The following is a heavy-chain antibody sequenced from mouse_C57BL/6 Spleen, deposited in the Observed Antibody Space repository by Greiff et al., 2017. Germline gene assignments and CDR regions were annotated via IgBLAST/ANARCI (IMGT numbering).Heavy chain of an antibody. CDR2: IRNKANGYTT. Sequence: EVQVVESGGGLVQPGGSLSLSCAASGFTFTDYYMSWVRQPPGKALEWLGFIRNKANGYTTEYSASVKGRFTISRDNSQSILYLQMNALRAEDSATYYCASPIYDGYDGYAMDYWGQGTSVTVSS. D-gene: IGHD2-2*01. V-gene: IGHV7-3*01. CDR3: ASPIYDGYDGYAMDY. J-gene: IGHJ4*01. CDR1: GFTFTDYY.